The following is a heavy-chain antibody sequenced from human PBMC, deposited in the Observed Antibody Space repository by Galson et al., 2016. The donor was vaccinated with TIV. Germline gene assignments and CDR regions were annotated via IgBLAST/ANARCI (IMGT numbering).Heavy chain of an antibody. D-gene: IGHD5-12*01. CDR2: VYYTGGT. CDR3: ARDIGGYDFDY. Sequence: ETLSLTCTVSGGSMRDSYWSWIRQTPGKGLEWIGYVYYTGGTKYSPSLKSRVTISVDTSKNQFSLRLSSVTAADTAMYYCARDIGGYDFDYWGQGTLVAVSS. CDR1: GGSMRDSY. J-gene: IGHJ4*02. V-gene: IGHV4-59*01.